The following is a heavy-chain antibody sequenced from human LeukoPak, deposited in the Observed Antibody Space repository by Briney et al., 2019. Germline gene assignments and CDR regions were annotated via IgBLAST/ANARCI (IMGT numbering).Heavy chain of an antibody. Sequence: GGSLRLSCAASGFTFSSYEMNWVRQAPGKGLEWVSYISSSGSTIYYADSVKGRFTISRDNAKNSLYLQMNSLRAEDTAVYYCARRDSSGYLIYYFDYWAREPWSPSPQ. CDR3: ARRDSSGYLIYYFDY. CDR1: GFTFSSYE. CDR2: ISSSGSTI. V-gene: IGHV3-48*03. J-gene: IGHJ4*02. D-gene: IGHD3-22*01.